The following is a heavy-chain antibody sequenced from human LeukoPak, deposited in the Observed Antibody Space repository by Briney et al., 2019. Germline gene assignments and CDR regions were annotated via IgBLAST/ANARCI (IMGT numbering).Heavy chain of an antibody. CDR3: ARGPGAALVY. D-gene: IGHD6-6*01. CDR1: GGTFSSYA. Sequence: ASVKVSCKASGGTFSSYAISWARQAPGQGLEWMGGIIPIFGTANYAQKFQGRVTITADESTSTAYMELSSLRSKDTAVYYCARGPGAALVYWGQGTLVTVSS. J-gene: IGHJ4*02. V-gene: IGHV1-69*13. CDR2: IIPIFGTA.